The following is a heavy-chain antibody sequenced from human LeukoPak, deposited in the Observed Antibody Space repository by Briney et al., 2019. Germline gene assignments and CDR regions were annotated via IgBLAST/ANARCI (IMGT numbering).Heavy chain of an antibody. CDR1: GFTFSTYG. CDR3: EKLAYSSSSSVDY. Sequence: GGSLRLSCAASGFTFSTYGMHWVRQAPGKGLEWVAFIRYDGSNKYYAGSVKGRFTISRDNSKNTLYLQMNSLRAEDTAVYYCEKLAYSSSSSVDYWGQGTLVTVSS. J-gene: IGHJ4*02. V-gene: IGHV3-30*02. D-gene: IGHD6-6*01. CDR2: IRYDGSNK.